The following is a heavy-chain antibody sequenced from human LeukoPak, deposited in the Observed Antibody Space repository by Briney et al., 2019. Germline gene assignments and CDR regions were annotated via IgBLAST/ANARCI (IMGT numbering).Heavy chain of an antibody. CDR1: GYTLTSYD. Sequence: GASVKVSCKASGYTLTSYDINWVRQATGQGLKWMGWMNPNSGNTGYAQKFQGRVTMTRNTSISTAYMELSSLRSEDTAVYYCARAIFYYDSSGYLRTYNWFDPWGQGTLVTVSS. CDR3: ARAIFYYDSSGYLRTYNWFDP. D-gene: IGHD3-22*01. J-gene: IGHJ5*02. V-gene: IGHV1-8*01. CDR2: MNPNSGNT.